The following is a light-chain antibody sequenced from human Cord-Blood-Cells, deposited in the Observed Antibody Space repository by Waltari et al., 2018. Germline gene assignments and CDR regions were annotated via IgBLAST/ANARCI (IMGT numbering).Light chain of an antibody. CDR2: DGS. CDR3: CSYAGSSTLGV. J-gene: IGLJ2*01. CDR1: SSDVGSYNL. V-gene: IGLV2-23*01. Sequence: QSALTQPASVSGSPGQSITISCTGTSSDVGSYNLVSWYQQHPGKAPKLMIYDGSKRPSGFSNRFSGSKSGNTASLTISGLQAEDEADYYCCSYAGSSTLGVFGGGTKLTVL.